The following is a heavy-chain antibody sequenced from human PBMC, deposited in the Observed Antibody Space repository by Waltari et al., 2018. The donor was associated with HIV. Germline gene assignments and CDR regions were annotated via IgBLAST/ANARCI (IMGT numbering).Heavy chain of an antibody. Sequence: QLQLVESGGGVVQPGRSLRLSCAVPGFPFSSFDMNWVRQAPGKGLEWVAFISKDGSDQDYGDSVKGRFTISRDNSNNTMYLQMNSLGGEDTAVYYCAQDQSKWQLQRGYFQHWGQGTLVTVSS. CDR2: ISKDGSDQ. D-gene: IGHD1-26*01. J-gene: IGHJ1*01. V-gene: IGHV3-30*18. CDR1: GFPFSSFD. CDR3: AQDQSKWQLQRGYFQH.